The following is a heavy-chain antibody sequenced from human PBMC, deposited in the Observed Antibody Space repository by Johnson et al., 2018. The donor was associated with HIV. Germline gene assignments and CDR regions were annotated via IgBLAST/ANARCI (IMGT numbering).Heavy chain of an antibody. CDR1: GFTFINYA. V-gene: IGHV3-23*04. Sequence: VQLVESGGGLVQPGGSLRLSCAASGFTFINYAMSWVRQAPGKGLEWVSSLSGSGNNTYYADSVKGRFTISRDNSKNTLYLQMNSLRAEDTAVYYCAKGSWALWSPWGQGTMVTVSS. CDR3: AKGSWALWSP. D-gene: IGHD1-26*01. J-gene: IGHJ3*01. CDR2: LSGSGNNT.